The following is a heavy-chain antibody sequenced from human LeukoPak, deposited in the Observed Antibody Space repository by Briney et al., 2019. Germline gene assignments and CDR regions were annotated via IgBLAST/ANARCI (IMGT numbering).Heavy chain of an antibody. D-gene: IGHD2-2*01. CDR2: ISSSGSTI. J-gene: IGHJ6*03. CDR3: AREGERGYQLLYYYYMDV. Sequence: GGSLRLSCAASGFTFSDYYMTWIRRAPGKGLEWVSYISSSGSTIYYADSVKGRFTISRDNAKNSLYLQMNSLRAEDTAVYYCAREGERGYQLLYYYYMDVWGKGTTVTVSS. CDR1: GFTFSDYY. V-gene: IGHV3-11*04.